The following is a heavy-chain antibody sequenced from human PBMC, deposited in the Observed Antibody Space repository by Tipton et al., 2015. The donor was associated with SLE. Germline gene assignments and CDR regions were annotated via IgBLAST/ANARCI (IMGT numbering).Heavy chain of an antibody. CDR1: GYTFTSYG. CDR3: ARAHSSSWYDHDAFDI. CDR2: ISAYNGNT. Sequence: QSGAEVKKPGSSVKVSCKASGYTFTSYGISWVRQAPGQGLEWMGWISAYNGNTNYAQKLQGRVTMTTDTSTSTAYMELRSLRSDDTAVYYCARAHSSSWYDHDAFDIWGQGTMVTVSS. V-gene: IGHV1-18*01. D-gene: IGHD6-13*01. J-gene: IGHJ3*02.